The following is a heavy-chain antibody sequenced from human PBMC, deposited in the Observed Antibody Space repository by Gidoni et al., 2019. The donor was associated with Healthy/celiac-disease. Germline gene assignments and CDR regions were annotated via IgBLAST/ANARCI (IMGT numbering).Heavy chain of an antibody. CDR3: ARDWGYCSSTSCYTRLDFDY. V-gene: IGHV1-2*02. J-gene: IGHJ4*02. CDR2: INPNSGGT. D-gene: IGHD2-2*02. Sequence: QVQLVQSGAEVTKPGASVKVSCKASGYTFTGYYMQWVRQAPGQGLEWMGWINPNSGGTNYAQKFQGRVTMTRDTSISTAYMELSRLRSDDTAVYYCARDWGYCSSTSCYTRLDFDYWGQGTLVTVSS. CDR1: GYTFTGYY.